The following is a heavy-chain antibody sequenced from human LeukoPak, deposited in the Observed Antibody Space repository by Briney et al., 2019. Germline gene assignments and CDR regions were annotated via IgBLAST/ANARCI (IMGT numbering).Heavy chain of an antibody. CDR3: AKDGQRGGYYKGCDY. CDR2: ISYDGSNK. J-gene: IGHJ4*02. D-gene: IGHD5-24*01. V-gene: IGHV3-30*18. CDR1: GFAFNSYG. Sequence: GGSLRLSCAASGFAFNSYGMHWVRQAPGKGLEWVAVISYDGSNKYYADSVKGRFTISRDNSKNTLYLQMNSLRAEDAAVYYCAKDGQRGGYYKGCDYWGQGTLVTVSS.